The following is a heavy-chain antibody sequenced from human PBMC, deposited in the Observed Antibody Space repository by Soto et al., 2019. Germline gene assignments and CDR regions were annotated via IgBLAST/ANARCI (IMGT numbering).Heavy chain of an antibody. CDR2: IIPIFGTA. D-gene: IGHD3-3*01. CDR3: ARDRRGDYDFWSGYLSNYYYYGMDV. V-gene: IGHV1-69*13. J-gene: IGHJ6*02. CDR1: GGTFSSYA. Sequence: SVKVSCKASGGTFSSYAISWVRQAPGQGLEWMGGIIPIFGTANYAQKFQGRVTITADESTSTAYMELSSLRSEDTAVYYCARDRRGDYDFWSGYLSNYYYYGMDVWGQGTTVTVSS.